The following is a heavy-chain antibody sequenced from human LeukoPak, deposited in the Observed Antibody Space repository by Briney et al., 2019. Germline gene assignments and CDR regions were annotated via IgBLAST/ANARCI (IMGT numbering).Heavy chain of an antibody. Sequence: SETLSLTCTVSGGSISGYYWSWIRQPPGKELEWIGYIYYSGTTKYNPSLKSRVTTAVDASKNRFSLELRSVTAADTAVYYCARSAVNTADFDYWGQGTLVTVPS. J-gene: IGHJ4*02. CDR3: ARSAVNTADFDY. CDR2: IYYSGTT. D-gene: IGHD5-18*01. V-gene: IGHV4-59*01. CDR1: GGSISGYY.